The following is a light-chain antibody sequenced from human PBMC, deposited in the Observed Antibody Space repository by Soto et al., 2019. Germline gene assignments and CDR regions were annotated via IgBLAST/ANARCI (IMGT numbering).Light chain of an antibody. J-gene: IGLJ1*01. CDR2: FDS. Sequence: SYELTQSPSVSLAPGETARISCEGNNIGDKLVHWYQQRPGQAPVLVIYFDSERPSGIPERFSGSNSGNTATLIITTVEAGDEADYYCQLWDVGSDHYVFGSGTKVTVL. CDR1: NIGDKL. CDR3: QLWDVGSDHYV. V-gene: IGLV3-21*04.